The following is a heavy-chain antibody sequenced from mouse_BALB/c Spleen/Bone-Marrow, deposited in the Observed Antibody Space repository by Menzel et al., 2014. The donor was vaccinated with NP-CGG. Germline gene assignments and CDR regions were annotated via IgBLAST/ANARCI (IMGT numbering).Heavy chain of an antibody. V-gene: IGHV1-7*01. CDR2: INPSTGYT. Sequence: QVQLQQPGAELAKPGASVKMSCKASGYTFTSYWMHWGKQRPGQGLEWIGYINPSTGYTEYNQKFKDKATLTADKSSSTAYMQLSSLTSEDSAVYYCARSPHYYDLDYWGQGTTLTVSS. CDR3: ARSPHYYDLDY. CDR1: GYTFTSYW. D-gene: IGHD1-2*01. J-gene: IGHJ2*01.